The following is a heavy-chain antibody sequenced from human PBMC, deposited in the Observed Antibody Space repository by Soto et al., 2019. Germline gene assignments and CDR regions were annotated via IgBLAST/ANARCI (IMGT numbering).Heavy chain of an antibody. Sequence: EVQLVESGGGLVQPGGSLRLSCAASGFTFSNYWMYWVRQAPGKGLEWVSRINSEGSVSSYADSVKGRLTISRDNVKNTLYLQMDSVRAEDMAVYYCARGDCVGGTCYSLAGSFYYYVDVWGKGTTVTVFS. D-gene: IGHD2-15*01. CDR1: GFTFSNYW. CDR3: ARGDCVGGTCYSLAGSFYYYVDV. J-gene: IGHJ6*03. V-gene: IGHV3-74*02. CDR2: INSEGSVS.